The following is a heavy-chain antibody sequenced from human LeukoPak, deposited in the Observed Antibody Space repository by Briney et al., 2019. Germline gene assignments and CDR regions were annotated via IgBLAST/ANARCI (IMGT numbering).Heavy chain of an antibody. V-gene: IGHV3-21*01. CDR1: GFTFSSYS. J-gene: IGHJ3*02. CDR3: ARGGLIRFLGPGVNAFDI. CDR2: ISSSSSYI. D-gene: IGHD3-3*01. Sequence: KSGGSLRLSCAASGFTFSSYSMNWVRQAPGKGLEWVSSISSSSSYIYYADSVKGRFTISRDNAKNSLYLQMNSLRAEDTAVYYCARGGLIRFLGPGVNAFDIWGQGTMVTVSS.